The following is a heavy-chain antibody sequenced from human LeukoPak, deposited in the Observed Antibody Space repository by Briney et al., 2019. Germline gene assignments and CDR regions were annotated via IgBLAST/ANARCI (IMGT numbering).Heavy chain of an antibody. D-gene: IGHD5-18*01. CDR2: IYYSGRT. CDR1: GGSISSYY. Sequence: SETLSLACTVSGGSISSYYWSWIRQPPGKGLEWLGYIYYSGRTNYNPSLKSRVTISIDTSKTQFSLKLTSVTAADTAVYYCAKGERRYSYGPDAFDIWGQGTIVTVSS. CDR3: AKGERRYSYGPDAFDI. J-gene: IGHJ3*02. V-gene: IGHV4-59*01.